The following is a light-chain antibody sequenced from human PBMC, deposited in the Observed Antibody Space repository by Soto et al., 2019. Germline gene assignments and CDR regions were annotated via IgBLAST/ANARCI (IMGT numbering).Light chain of an antibody. J-gene: IGKJ5*01. CDR1: PSVTNF. V-gene: IGKV3-11*01. CDR2: GAF. CDR3: QQRNVWPPVT. Sequence: EIVLTQSPATLSLSPGERATLCCRASPSVTNFLAWYQQKPGQAPRLLIYGAFNRATGIPARFGGSGSGTDFTLTISSLEPEDSAVYYCQQRNVWPPVTFGQGTRLEIK.